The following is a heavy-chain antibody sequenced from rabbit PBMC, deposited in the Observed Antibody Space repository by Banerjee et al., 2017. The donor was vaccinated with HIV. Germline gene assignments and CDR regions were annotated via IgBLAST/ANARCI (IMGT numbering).Heavy chain of an antibody. J-gene: IGHJ6*01. V-gene: IGHV1S45*01. CDR2: IITDDSA. Sequence: QEQLEESGGDLVKPEGSLTLTCTASGFSFSSKYVMCWVRQAPGKGLEWIGWIITDDSAYYASWVNGRFTISSDNAQNTVDLQMNSLTAADTATYFCARYVDSDPSDGYALSLWGPGTLVTVS. D-gene: IGHD6-1*01. CDR1: GFSFSSKYV. CDR3: ARYVDSDPSDGYALSL.